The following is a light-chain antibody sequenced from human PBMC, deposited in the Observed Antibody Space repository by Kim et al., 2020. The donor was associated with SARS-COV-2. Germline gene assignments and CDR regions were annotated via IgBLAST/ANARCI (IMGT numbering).Light chain of an antibody. Sequence: VPQGQDARITASGVKVGNKDACWYQKNPGKSPGLVTYQDSKRPSVIPERFSGSNSGNTATLNRSGSQAMDEADYYCQAWDSSTVVFGGGTQRTVL. J-gene: IGLJ2*01. CDR3: QAWDSSTVV. V-gene: IGLV3-1*01. CDR2: QDS. CDR1: KVGNKD.